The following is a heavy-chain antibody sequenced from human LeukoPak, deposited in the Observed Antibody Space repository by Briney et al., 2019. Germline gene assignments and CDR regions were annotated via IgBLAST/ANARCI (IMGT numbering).Heavy chain of an antibody. CDR1: GGSISSYY. D-gene: IGHD4-17*01. Sequence: SETLSLTCTVSGGSISSYYWSWIRQPPGKGLEWIGYIYYSGSTNYNPSLKSRVTISVDTSKNQFSLKLSSVTAADTAVYYCARDPKTTVTNPNWYFDLWGRGTLVNVSS. J-gene: IGHJ2*01. CDR2: IYYSGST. CDR3: ARDPKTTVTNPNWYFDL. V-gene: IGHV4-59*01.